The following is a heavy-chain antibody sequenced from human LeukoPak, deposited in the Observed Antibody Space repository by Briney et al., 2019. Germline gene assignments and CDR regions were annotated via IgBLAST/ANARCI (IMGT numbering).Heavy chain of an antibody. CDR3: AAEGGLGRLN. J-gene: IGHJ4*02. CDR2: TYYRSKWYN. Sequence: SQTLSLTCAISGDSVSSSTAAWNWIRQSPSRGLEWLGRTYYRSKWYNDYAVSVKSRIAINPDKSKNQFSLQLNSVIPEDTAVYYCAAEGGLGRLNWGQGTLVTVSS. CDR1: GDSVSSSTAA. V-gene: IGHV6-1*01. D-gene: IGHD3-10*01.